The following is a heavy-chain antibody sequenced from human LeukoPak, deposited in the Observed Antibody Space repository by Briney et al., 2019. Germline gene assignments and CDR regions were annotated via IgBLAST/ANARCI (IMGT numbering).Heavy chain of an antibody. CDR2: IRYDGSNK. Sequence: PGGSLRLSCAASGFTFSSYGMHWVRQAPGKGLEWVAFIRYDGSNKYYADSVKGRFTIPRDNSKNTLYLQMNSLRAEDTAVYYCAKDGQLERSWAYYYYYYMDVWGKGTTVTISS. J-gene: IGHJ6*03. CDR3: AKDGQLERSWAYYYYYYMDV. V-gene: IGHV3-30*02. D-gene: IGHD1-1*01. CDR1: GFTFSSYG.